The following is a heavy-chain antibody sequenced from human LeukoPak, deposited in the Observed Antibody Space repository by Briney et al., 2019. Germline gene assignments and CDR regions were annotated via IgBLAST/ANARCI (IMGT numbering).Heavy chain of an antibody. D-gene: IGHD3-9*01. Sequence: PSETLSLTCTVSGVSISTYHWSWIRQPPGKGLEWIGNIYYSGSTNYNPSLKSRVTISVDTSKNQFSLKLSSVTAADTAVYYCAREGGLRYFDWLPDDAFDIRGQGTMVTVSS. CDR1: GVSISTYH. V-gene: IGHV4-59*12. J-gene: IGHJ3*02. CDR2: IYYSGST. CDR3: AREGGLRYFDWLPDDAFDI.